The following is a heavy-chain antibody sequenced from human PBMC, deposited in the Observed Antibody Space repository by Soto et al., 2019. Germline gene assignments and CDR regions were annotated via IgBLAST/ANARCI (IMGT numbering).Heavy chain of an antibody. CDR3: AKEGYDIDY. CDR2: ISYDGSNK. Sequence: QVQLVESGGGVVQPGRSLRLSCAASGFTFSSYGMHWVRQAPGKGLEWVAVISYDGSNKYYADSVKGRFTISRDNSKNTLYLQMNSLRAEDTAVYYCAKEGYDIDYWGQGTLVTVSS. V-gene: IGHV3-30*18. J-gene: IGHJ4*02. D-gene: IGHD5-12*01. CDR1: GFTFSSYG.